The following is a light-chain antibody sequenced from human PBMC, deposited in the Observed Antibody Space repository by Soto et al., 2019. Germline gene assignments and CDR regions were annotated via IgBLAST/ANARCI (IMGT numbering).Light chain of an antibody. Sequence: DIQMTQSPSSLSASVGDRLSITCRASQVITNDLGWYQQKPGKAPKRLIYAASTLQSGVPSRFSGSGSGTEFTLTISSLQPEDFATYYCQQYNSYSPATFGQGTKVDIK. CDR3: QQYNSYSPAT. CDR1: QVITND. V-gene: IGKV1-17*01. J-gene: IGKJ1*01. CDR2: AAS.